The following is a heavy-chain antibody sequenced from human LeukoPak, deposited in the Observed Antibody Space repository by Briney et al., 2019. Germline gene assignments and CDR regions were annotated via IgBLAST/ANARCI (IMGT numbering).Heavy chain of an antibody. CDR3: ARDHGYGSGSYRPR. J-gene: IGHJ4*02. Sequence: GGSLRLSCAASGFTFSSYEMNWVRQAPGKGLEWVSYISSSGSTIYYADSVKGRFTISRDNAKNSLYLQMNSLRAEDTAVYYCARDHGYGSGSYRPRWGQGTLVTVSS. CDR2: ISSSGSTI. V-gene: IGHV3-48*03. CDR1: GFTFSSYE. D-gene: IGHD3-10*01.